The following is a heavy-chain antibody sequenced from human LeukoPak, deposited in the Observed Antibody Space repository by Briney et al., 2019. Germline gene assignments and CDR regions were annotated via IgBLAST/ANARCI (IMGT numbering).Heavy chain of an antibody. CDR1: GGSISSYY. CDR2: IYYSGST. CDR3: ARLMVSSSSWADAFDI. J-gene: IGHJ3*02. Sequence: ASETLSLTCTVSGGSISSYYWSWIRQPPGKGLEWIGYIYYSGSTNYNPSLKSRVTISVDTSKNQFSLKLSSVTAADTAVYYCARLMVSSSSWADAFDIWGQGTMVTVSS. V-gene: IGHV4-59*08. D-gene: IGHD6-13*01.